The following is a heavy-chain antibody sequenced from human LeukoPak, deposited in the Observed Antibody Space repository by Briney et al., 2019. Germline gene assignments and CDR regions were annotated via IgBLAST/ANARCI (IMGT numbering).Heavy chain of an antibody. V-gene: IGHV1-8*01. Sequence: ASVKVSRKASGYTYTSYDINWVGQATGQGLEWMGWMNPNRGSTGYAHKFQGRVTMTRHTSISTAYMELSSLRSEDTAVYYCARGQAYGWFDPWGQGTLVTVSS. CDR1: GYTYTSYD. D-gene: IGHD3-10*01. CDR3: ARGQAYGWFDP. CDR2: MNPNRGST. J-gene: IGHJ5*02.